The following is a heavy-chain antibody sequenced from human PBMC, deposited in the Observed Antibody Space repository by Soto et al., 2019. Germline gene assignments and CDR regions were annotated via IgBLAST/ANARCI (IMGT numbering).Heavy chain of an antibody. J-gene: IGHJ4*02. CDR1: CYSFTSYG. CDR3: ARDSAVVVAAIAS. CDR2: ISAYNGNT. V-gene: IGHV1-18*04. Sequence: ASGKVCCKAACYSFTSYGISWVRQAPGQGLEWMGWISAYNGNTNYAQKLQGRVTMTTDTSTSTAYMELRSLRSDDTAVYYCARDSAVVVAAIASWGQGTLVTVSS. D-gene: IGHD2-15*01.